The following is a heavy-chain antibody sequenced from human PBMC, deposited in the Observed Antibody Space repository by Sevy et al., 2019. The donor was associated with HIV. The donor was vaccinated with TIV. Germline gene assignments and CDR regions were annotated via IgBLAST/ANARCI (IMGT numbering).Heavy chain of an antibody. CDR1: GDSISSGGYS. V-gene: IGHV4-30-2*01. CDR2: IYHSGST. CDR3: ARGTGNFDY. J-gene: IGHJ4*02. D-gene: IGHD7-27*01. Sequence: SETLSLTCAVSGDSISSGGYSWSWIRQPPGKGLEWIGYIYHSGSTYYNPSLKSRVTISVDRSRNQFSLKLSSVTAADTAVYYCARGTGNFDYWGQGTLVTVSS.